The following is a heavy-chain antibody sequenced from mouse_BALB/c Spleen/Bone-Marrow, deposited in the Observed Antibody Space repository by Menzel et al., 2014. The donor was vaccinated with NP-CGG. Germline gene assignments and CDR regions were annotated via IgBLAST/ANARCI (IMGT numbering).Heavy chain of an antibody. CDR2: INPGSGGT. CDR3: ARELGVFAY. J-gene: IGHJ3*01. D-gene: IGHD4-1*01. CDR1: GYAFTNYL. V-gene: IGHV1-54*01. Sequence: VQRVESGAELVRPGTSVKVSCKASGYAFTNYLIEWVKQRPGQGLERIGVINPGSGGTNYNEKFKGKATLTADKSSSTAYMQLSSLTSDDSAVYFCARELGVFAYWGQGTLVTVSA.